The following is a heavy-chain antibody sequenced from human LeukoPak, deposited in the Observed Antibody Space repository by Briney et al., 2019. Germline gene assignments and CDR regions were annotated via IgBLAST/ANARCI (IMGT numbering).Heavy chain of an antibody. CDR2: IWYDGSNK. CDR1: GFTFSSNG. CDR3: ARVQVTGTTGYYYYGMDV. J-gene: IGHJ6*02. Sequence: GGSLRLSCAASGFTFSSNGMHWVRQAPGKGLEWVGIIWYDGSNKYYADSVKGRFTISRDNSKNTLYLQTNSLRAEDTAVYYCARVQVTGTTGYYYYGMDVWGQGTTVTVSS. V-gene: IGHV3-33*01. D-gene: IGHD1-7*01.